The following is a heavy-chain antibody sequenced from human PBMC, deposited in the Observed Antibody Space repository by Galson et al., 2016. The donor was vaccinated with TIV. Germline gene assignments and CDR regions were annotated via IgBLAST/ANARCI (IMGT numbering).Heavy chain of an antibody. J-gene: IGHJ4*02. Sequence: SLRLSCAASGFIFSNAWMSWVRQAPGKGLEWVGRIKSNFDGGTTDYAAPVKGRFTISRHDSKNTLFLQMNRLKTEDPAVYYCTTELGYCSGGYCYYFDYWGQGTLVTVSS. CDR2: IKSNFDGGTT. CDR3: TTELGYCSGGYCYYFDY. D-gene: IGHD2-15*01. V-gene: IGHV3-15*01. CDR1: GFIFSNAW.